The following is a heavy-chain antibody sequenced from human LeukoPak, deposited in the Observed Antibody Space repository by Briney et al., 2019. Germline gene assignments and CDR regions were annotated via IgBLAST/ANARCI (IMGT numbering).Heavy chain of an antibody. V-gene: IGHV1-2*02. J-gene: IGHJ3*02. CDR3: ASGREYFGSGSHDDAFDM. D-gene: IGHD3-10*01. Sequence: GASVKVSCKAAGYTFTCYYLHWVRQAPGQGLEWMGWINPNSGGTNYAQNFQGRVTMTRDTSITTAYMELNSLRSDDTAVYYCASGREYFGSGSHDDAFDMWGQGTMVTVSS. CDR1: GYTFTCYY. CDR2: INPNSGGT.